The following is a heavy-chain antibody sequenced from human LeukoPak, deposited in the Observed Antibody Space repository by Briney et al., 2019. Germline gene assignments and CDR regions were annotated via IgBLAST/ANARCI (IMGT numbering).Heavy chain of an antibody. D-gene: IGHD6-13*01. J-gene: IGHJ4*02. CDR2: ISASTGKT. V-gene: IGHV1-18*01. Sequence: GASVTVSCKASGFTFDTYGFCWVRQAPGHGLQWMGWISASTGKTDYAQKFQGRVTMTTDTSTRTAYMELRTLRPDDTAVYYCAKVAGDRMDYWGQGTLLTVSS. CDR1: GFTFDTYG. CDR3: AKVAGDRMDY.